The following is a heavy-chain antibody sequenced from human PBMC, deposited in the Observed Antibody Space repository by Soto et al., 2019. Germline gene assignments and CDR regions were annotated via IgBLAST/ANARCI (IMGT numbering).Heavy chain of an antibody. CDR3: ARGYSSGWAPDY. V-gene: IGHV1-3*01. CDR2: INAGNGNT. Sequence: SLYVSCKASGYSFTSYAMHWVRRAPGQRLEWMGWINAGNGNTKYSQKFQGRVTITRDTSASTAYMELSSLRSEDTAVYYCARGYSSGWAPDYWGQGTLVTVPQ. J-gene: IGHJ4*02. CDR1: GYSFTSYA. D-gene: IGHD6-19*01.